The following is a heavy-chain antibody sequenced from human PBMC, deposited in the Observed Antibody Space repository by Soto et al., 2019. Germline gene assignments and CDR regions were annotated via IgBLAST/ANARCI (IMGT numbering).Heavy chain of an antibody. CDR2: IYWDDDK. J-gene: IGHJ6*02. CDR1: GLSLSTTGVG. CDR3: VQSRCGGDCLQSYSSHSYYGLDV. V-gene: IGHV2-5*02. D-gene: IGHD2-21*02. Sequence: QITLKESGPTLVKPTQTLTLTCTFSGLSLSTTGVGVGWIRQPPGKALEWLAPIYWDDDKRYSPSLKSRLTITKDTSKNQVVPTMTNMDPVDTATYYCVQSRCGGDCLQSYSSHSYYGLDVWGQGTTVTVSS.